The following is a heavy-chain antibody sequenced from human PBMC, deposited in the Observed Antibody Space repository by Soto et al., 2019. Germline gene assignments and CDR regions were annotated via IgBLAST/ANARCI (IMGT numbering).Heavy chain of an antibody. D-gene: IGHD1-1*01. CDR1: GFTLSGHW. CDR3: ARDHRGLTTPGIDY. J-gene: IGHJ4*02. Sequence: EVQLVESGGGLVHPGGSLRLSCEASGFTLSGHWMSWVRQAAGKGLEWVANIKEDGSERYYVDSVKGRFTISRDNAKNSLDLQMNSLRAEDTAIYYCARDHRGLTTPGIDYWGQGTLVTVSS. V-gene: IGHV3-7*01. CDR2: IKEDGSER.